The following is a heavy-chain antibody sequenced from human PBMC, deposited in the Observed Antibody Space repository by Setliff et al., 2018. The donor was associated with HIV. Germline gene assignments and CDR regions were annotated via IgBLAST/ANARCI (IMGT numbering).Heavy chain of an antibody. CDR2: VSHRGNT. D-gene: IGHD3-16*01. CDR1: GGSFSGFY. J-gene: IGHJ4*02. CDR3: ARTKAPLRFFDS. V-gene: IGHV4-34*01. Sequence: SETLSLTCAVYGGSFSGFYWIWIRQPPRKGLEWIGEVSHRGNTEYNPSLQSRGAISLDTSKTQFSLKLASVTAADTAVYYCARTKAPLRFFDSWGQGTLVTVSS.